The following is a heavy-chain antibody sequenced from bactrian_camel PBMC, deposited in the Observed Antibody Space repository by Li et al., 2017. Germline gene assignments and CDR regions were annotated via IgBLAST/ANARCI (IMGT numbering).Heavy chain of an antibody. V-gene: IGHV3S26*01. CDR2: IDSDGAA. Sequence: HVQLVESGGGSVQAGGSLRLSCGASGSIYGGACVGWLRQAPGKEREGVAAIDSDGAASYADSVKGRFTISRDNRENRLYLQLRSLKTEDTAKYFCAEGIQKCPGNYCRPEGQGTQVTVS. J-gene: IGHJ4*01. CDR1: GSIYGGAC. D-gene: IGHD2*01.